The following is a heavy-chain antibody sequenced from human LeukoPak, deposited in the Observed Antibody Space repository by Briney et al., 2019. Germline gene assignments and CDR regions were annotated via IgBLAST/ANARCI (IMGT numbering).Heavy chain of an antibody. V-gene: IGHV4-34*01. J-gene: IGHJ5*02. CDR3: ARGPILRPVS. CDR1: GGSFSAYY. D-gene: IGHD5/OR15-5a*01. Sequence: PSETLSLTCAVYGGSFSAYYWFWIRQPPGKGLEWIGEINHSGTTNYNPSLKSRVTILIDTSKNQFSLNLASVTAADTAVYYCARGPILRPVSWGQGTLVSVSS. CDR2: INHSGTT.